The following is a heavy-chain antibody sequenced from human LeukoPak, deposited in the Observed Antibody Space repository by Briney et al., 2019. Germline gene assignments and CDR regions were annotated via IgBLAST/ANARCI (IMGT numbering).Heavy chain of an antibody. CDR3: ARDAVVVPAPSRNAFDI. J-gene: IGHJ3*02. CDR2: IRYDGSNK. CDR1: GFTFSSYG. Sequence: PGGSLRLSCAASGFTFSSYGMHWVRQAPGKGLEWVAFIRYDGSNKYYADSVKGRFTISRDNSKNTLYLQMNSLRAEDTAVYYCARDAVVVPAPSRNAFDIWGQGTMVTVSS. V-gene: IGHV3-30*02. D-gene: IGHD2-2*01.